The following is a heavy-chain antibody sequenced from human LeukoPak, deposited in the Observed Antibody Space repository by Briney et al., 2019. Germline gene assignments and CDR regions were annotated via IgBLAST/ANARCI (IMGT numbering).Heavy chain of an antibody. Sequence: SETLSLTCTVSGAFISTYYWSWIRQPAGKGLEWVGRIFARGTTNYNPSLESRVAMSVDTSKNQFSLNLSSVTAADTAIYYCVQDGPLRSDYWGQGTLVTVSS. J-gene: IGHJ4*02. CDR2: IFARGTT. D-gene: IGHD3-16*01. V-gene: IGHV4-4*07. CDR3: VQDGPLRSDY. CDR1: GAFISTYY.